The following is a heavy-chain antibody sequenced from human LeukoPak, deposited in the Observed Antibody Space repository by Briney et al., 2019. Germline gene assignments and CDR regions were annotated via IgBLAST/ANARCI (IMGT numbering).Heavy chain of an antibody. V-gene: IGHV1-69*06. CDR3: ARDRWPVTRIQYYYYMDV. CDR2: IIPIYGTT. CDR1: GGTFSNYA. J-gene: IGHJ6*03. D-gene: IGHD4-17*01. Sequence: ASVKVSCKASGGTFSNYAVSWVRQAPGQGLEWMGGIIPIYGTTNYAQKFQGRVTITADKSTSTVYMELSGLRSEDTAVYYCARDRWPVTRIQYYYYMDVWGKGTTVTVSS.